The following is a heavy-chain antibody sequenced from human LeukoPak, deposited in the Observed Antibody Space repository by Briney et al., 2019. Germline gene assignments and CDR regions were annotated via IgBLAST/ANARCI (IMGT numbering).Heavy chain of an antibody. D-gene: IGHD6-19*01. CDR3: AIRSGIAVAGAFDY. CDR1: GFTFSNYA. CDR2: ISVSGDST. J-gene: IGHJ4*02. V-gene: IGHV3-23*01. Sequence: GGSLRLSCAASGFTFSNYAMRWVRQAPGKGLEWVSGISVSGDSTYYADSVKGRFTISRDNSKNTLYLQMNSLRAEDTAVYYCAIRSGIAVAGAFDYWGQGTLVTVSS.